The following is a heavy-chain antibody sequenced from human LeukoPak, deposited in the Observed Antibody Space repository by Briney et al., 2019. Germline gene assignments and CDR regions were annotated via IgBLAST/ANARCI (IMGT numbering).Heavy chain of an antibody. D-gene: IGHD4-11*01. Sequence: PSGRVSCKASGGTFSSYAISWVRQAPGQGLEWMGRIIPILGIANYAQQFQGRVTITADKSTSTAYMELSSLRSEDTAVYYCARGPSTVRDPYFDYWGQGTLVTV. J-gene: IGHJ4*02. V-gene: IGHV1-69*04. CDR3: ARGPSTVRDPYFDY. CDR1: GGTFSSYA. CDR2: IIPILGIA.